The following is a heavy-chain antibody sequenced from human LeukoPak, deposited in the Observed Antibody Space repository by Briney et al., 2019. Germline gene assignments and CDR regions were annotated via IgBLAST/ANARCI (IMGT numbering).Heavy chain of an antibody. CDR3: ARALISYGDYFTGYFDY. V-gene: IGHV1-69*13. CDR1: GGTFSSYA. J-gene: IGHJ4*02. CDR2: IIPIFGTA. Sequence: SVKVSCKASGGTFSSYAISWVRQAPGQGLEWMGGIIPIFGTANYAQKFQGRVTITADESTSTAYMGLSSLRSEDTAVYYCARALISYGDYFTGYFDYWGQGTLVTVSS. D-gene: IGHD4-17*01.